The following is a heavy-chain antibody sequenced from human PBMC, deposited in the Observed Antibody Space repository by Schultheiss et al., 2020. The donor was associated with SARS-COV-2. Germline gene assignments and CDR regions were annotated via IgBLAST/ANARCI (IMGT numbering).Heavy chain of an antibody. CDR3: TRTYDSSGYYN. CDR2: ISYDGSNK. D-gene: IGHD3-22*01. J-gene: IGHJ4*02. V-gene: IGHV3-30*03. CDR1: GFTFSSYG. Sequence: GGSLRLSCAASGFTFSSYGMHWVRQAPGKGLEWVAVISYDGSNKYYADSVKGRFTISRDNSKNTLYLQMNSLRAEDTAVYYCTRTYDSSGYYNWGQGALVTVSS.